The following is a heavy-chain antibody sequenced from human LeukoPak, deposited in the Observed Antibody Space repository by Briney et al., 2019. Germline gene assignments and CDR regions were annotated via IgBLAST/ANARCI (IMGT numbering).Heavy chain of an antibody. J-gene: IGHJ4*02. D-gene: IGHD3-22*01. CDR2: ISGSGGST. V-gene: IGHV3-23*01. Sequence: TGGSLRLPCAASGFTFSSYAMSWVRQAPGEGLEWVSAISGSGGSTYYADSVKGRFTISRDNSKNTLYLQMNSLRAEDTAVYYCAKASAMIVGVSKHVDYWGQGTLVTFSS. CDR3: AKASAMIVGVSKHVDY. CDR1: GFTFSSYA.